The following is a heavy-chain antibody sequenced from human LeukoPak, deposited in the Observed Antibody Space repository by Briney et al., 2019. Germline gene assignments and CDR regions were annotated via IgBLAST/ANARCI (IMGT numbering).Heavy chain of an antibody. Sequence: GASVKVSCKASGGTFSSYAISWVRQAPGQGLEWMGGIIPIFGTANYAQKFQGRVTITADESTSTAYMELSSLRSEDTAVYYCARSPRIAVAGDYYYYMDVWGKGTTVTISS. D-gene: IGHD6-19*01. CDR1: GGTFSSYA. V-gene: IGHV1-69*13. CDR2: IIPIFGTA. J-gene: IGHJ6*03. CDR3: ARSPRIAVAGDYYYYMDV.